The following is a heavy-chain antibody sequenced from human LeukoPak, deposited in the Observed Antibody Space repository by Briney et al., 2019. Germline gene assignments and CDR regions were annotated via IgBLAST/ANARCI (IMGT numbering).Heavy chain of an antibody. CDR1: GGSVSSGSYF. CDR2: IYDSGRT. J-gene: IGHJ4*02. Sequence: SQTLSLTCTVSGGSVSSGSYFWTWIRQSPGKRLEYVGYIYDSGRTNYNPSLKSRVTISKDTSKNQFSLKLSSVTAADTAVYYCARDRLGGYSYVYWGQGSLVTVSS. V-gene: IGHV4-61*01. CDR3: ARDRLGGYSYVY. D-gene: IGHD5-12*01.